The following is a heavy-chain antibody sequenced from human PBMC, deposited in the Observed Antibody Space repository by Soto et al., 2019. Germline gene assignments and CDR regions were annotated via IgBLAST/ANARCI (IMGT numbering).Heavy chain of an antibody. V-gene: IGHV3-53*01. CDR2: ISSDGGT. CDR1: RFTVRSNY. J-gene: IGHJ4*02. D-gene: IGHD6-19*01. CDR3: ARDVITVAGTADY. Sequence: GGTLRLSCAASRFTVRSNYMSWVRQAPGKGLEWVSAISSDGGTYYTDSVKGRFAISRDISKNTLYLQMNSLTAEDTAIYYCARDVITVAGTADYWCQGTLVTGSS.